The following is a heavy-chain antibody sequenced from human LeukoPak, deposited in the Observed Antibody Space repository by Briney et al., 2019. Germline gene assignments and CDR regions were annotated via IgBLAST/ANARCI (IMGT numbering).Heavy chain of an antibody. V-gene: IGHV1-18*04. CDR2: ISAYNGNT. J-gene: IGHJ4*02. CDR3: ASEDYCSGGSCYEGAVDY. D-gene: IGHD2-15*01. Sequence: ASVKVSCKASGYTFTSYGITWVRQAPGQGLEWMGWISAYNGNTNYAQNLQGRVTMTTDTSTRTVYMELRSLRSDDTAVYYCASEDYCSGGSCYEGAVDYWGQGTLVTVSS. CDR1: GYTFTSYG.